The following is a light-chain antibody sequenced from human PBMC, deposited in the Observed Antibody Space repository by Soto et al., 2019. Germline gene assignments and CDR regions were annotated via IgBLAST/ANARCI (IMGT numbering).Light chain of an antibody. Sequence: QSALTKPASVSGSPGQSITISCTGTSSDVGGYNYVSWYQQHPGKAPKLMIYDVSNRPSGVSNRFSGSKSGNTASLTISGLQAEDEADYYCSSYTSSSYVVFGGETKLTVL. CDR3: SSYTSSSYVV. CDR2: DVS. V-gene: IGLV2-14*01. J-gene: IGLJ2*01. CDR1: SSDVGGYNY.